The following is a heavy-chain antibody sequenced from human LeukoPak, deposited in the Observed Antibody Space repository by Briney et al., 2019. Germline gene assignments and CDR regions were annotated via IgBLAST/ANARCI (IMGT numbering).Heavy chain of an antibody. Sequence: SQTLSLTCSVSGGSVTSYYWNWVRQTPGKGLEWIGYISSSETTDYGPSFKSRVTMSLDTSKNQFSLKLSSVTAADTGVYYCARGYCSDERCPVFPSWGQGTLVTVSS. CDR3: ARGYCSDERCPVFPS. V-gene: IGHV4-59*02. CDR1: GGSVTSYY. CDR2: ISSSETT. D-gene: IGHD2-15*01. J-gene: IGHJ5*02.